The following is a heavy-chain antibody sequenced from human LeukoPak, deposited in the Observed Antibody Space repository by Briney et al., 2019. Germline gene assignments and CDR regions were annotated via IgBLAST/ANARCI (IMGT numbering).Heavy chain of an antibody. J-gene: IGHJ5*02. CDR2: ISSSSSYI. CDR1: GFTFSSYS. D-gene: IGHD5-18*01. Sequence: PGGSLRLSCAASGFTFSSYSMNWVRQAPGKGLEWVSSISSSSSYICYADSVKGRFAISRDNAKNSLYLQMNSLRAEDTAVYYCARVRYGGWFDPWGQGTLVTVSS. V-gene: IGHV3-21*01. CDR3: ARVRYGGWFDP.